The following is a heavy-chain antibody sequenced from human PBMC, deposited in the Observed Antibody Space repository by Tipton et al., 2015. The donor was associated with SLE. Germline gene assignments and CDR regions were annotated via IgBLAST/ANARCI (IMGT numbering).Heavy chain of an antibody. CDR1: GDSIIIGGYY. J-gene: IGHJ3*02. Sequence: TLSLTCTVSGDSIIIGGYYWTWIRQHPVKGLEWIGYIYYSGSTNYNPSLKSRVTISVDTSKNQFPLKLSSVTAADTAVYYCARDVAARWAFDIWGQGTMVTVSS. CDR2: IYYSGST. D-gene: IGHD4-23*01. CDR3: ARDVAARWAFDI. V-gene: IGHV4-61*08.